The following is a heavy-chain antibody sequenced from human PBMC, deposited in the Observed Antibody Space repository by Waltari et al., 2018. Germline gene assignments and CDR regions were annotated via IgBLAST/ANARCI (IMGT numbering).Heavy chain of an antibody. V-gene: IGHV3-30*04. CDR1: GFRFRSLA. CDR2: ISYDGSNE. D-gene: IGHD1-7*01. CDR3: ARDRIWKYVFDY. J-gene: IGHJ4*02. Sequence: QVQLVESGGGVVQPGRSLRLSCAASGFRFRSLAMHWVRQAPGKGLEWVALISYDGSNEDYADSVQGRFTISRDNSKNTLYLQIDSLRTEDTAVYYCARDRIWKYVFDYWGQGTLVTVSS.